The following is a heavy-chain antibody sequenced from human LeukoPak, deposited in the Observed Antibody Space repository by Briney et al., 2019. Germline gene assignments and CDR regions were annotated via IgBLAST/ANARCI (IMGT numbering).Heavy chain of an antibody. CDR3: AVRRDGYFFDY. V-gene: IGHV3-21*01. CDR1: GFTFSSYS. CDR2: ISSSSSYI. D-gene: IGHD5-24*01. J-gene: IGHJ4*02. Sequence: GGSLRLSCAASGFTFSSYSMNWVRQAPGKGLEWVSSISSSSSYIYYADPVKGRFTISRDNAKNSLYLQMNSLRAEDTAVYYCAVRRDGYFFDYWGQGTLVTVSS.